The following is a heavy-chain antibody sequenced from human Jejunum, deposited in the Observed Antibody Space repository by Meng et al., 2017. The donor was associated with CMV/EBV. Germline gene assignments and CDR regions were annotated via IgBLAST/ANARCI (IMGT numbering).Heavy chain of an antibody. CDR3: ATGVADFEY. V-gene: IGHV1-8*01. J-gene: IGHJ4*02. D-gene: IGHD6-19*01. CDR1: GYTLTSYD. CDR2: MNPNRGTT. Sequence: VQVVQSGAEVKKPGASVKVSCKASGYTLTSYDINWVRQGTGQGLEWMGWMNPNRGTTGYAQKFQGRVTMTRNISKSTAYMDLSSLRSEDTAVYYCATGVADFEYWGQGTLVTVFS.